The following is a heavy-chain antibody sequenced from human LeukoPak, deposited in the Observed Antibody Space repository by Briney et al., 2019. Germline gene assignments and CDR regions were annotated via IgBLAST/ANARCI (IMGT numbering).Heavy chain of an antibody. V-gene: IGHV4-59*01. CDR3: ARVGSGSGYFDY. D-gene: IGHD6-19*01. CDR1: GGSISSYY. CDR2: IYYSGST. J-gene: IGHJ4*02. Sequence: PSETLSLTCTVSGGSISSYYWSWIRQPPGKGLEWIGYIYYSGSTNYNPSLKRRVTISVDTSKNQFSLKLSSVTAADTAVYYCARVGSGSGYFDYWGQGTLVTVSS.